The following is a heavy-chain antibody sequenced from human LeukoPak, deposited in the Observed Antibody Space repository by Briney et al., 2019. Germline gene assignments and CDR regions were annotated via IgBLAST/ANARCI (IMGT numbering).Heavy chain of an antibody. J-gene: IGHJ4*02. Sequence: GASVKVSCKTSEYIFTSYYKRWVRQAPGQGLEWMGRINPNSGGTNYAQKFQGRVTMTRDTSISTAYMELSRLRSDDTAVYYCASQEGLWFRAQLWPSLDYWGQGTLVTVSS. V-gene: IGHV1-2*02. D-gene: IGHD5-18*01. CDR3: ASQEGLWFRAQLWPSLDY. CDR1: EYIFTSYY. CDR2: INPNSGGT.